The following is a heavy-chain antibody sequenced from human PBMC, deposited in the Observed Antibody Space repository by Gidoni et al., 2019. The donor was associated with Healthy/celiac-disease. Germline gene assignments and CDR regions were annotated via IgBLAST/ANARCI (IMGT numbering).Heavy chain of an antibody. V-gene: IGHV1-2*02. J-gene: IGHJ4*02. CDR3: AVVGATTGLDY. Sequence: QVQLVQSGAAVKKPGASVTVSCKTYGYTFTGYSMPWVRQDPGQGLEWMGWSNPNRGGTNYAQKFQGRVTMTRDTSISTAYMELSRLRSDDTAVYYCAVVGATTGLDYWGQGTLVTVSS. CDR2: SNPNRGGT. D-gene: IGHD1-26*01. CDR1: GYTFTGYS.